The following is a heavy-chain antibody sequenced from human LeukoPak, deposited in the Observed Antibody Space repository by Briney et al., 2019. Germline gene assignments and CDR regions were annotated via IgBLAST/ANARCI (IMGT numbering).Heavy chain of an antibody. D-gene: IGHD4-17*01. Sequence: SVKVSCKASGGTFSSYAISWVRQAPGQGLEWMGGIIPVFGTANYAQKFQGRVTITTDESTSTAYMELGSLRSEDTAVYYCASSSGGTTVTPYFDYWGQGTLVTVSS. CDR2: IIPVFGTA. CDR3: ASSSGGTTVTPYFDY. V-gene: IGHV1-69*05. J-gene: IGHJ4*02. CDR1: GGTFSSYA.